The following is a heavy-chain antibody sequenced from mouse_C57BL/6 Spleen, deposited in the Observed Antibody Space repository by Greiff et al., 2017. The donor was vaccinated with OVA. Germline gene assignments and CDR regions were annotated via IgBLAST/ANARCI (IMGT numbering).Heavy chain of an antibody. CDR3: ARSSDYDGPYFDY. D-gene: IGHD2-4*01. CDR2: IYPRSGNT. CDR1: GYTFTSYG. V-gene: IGHV1-81*01. J-gene: IGHJ2*01. Sequence: QVQLQQSGAELARPGASVKLSCKASGYTFTSYGISWVKQRAGQGLEWIGAIYPRSGNTYYNEKFKGKATLTADKSSSTAYMELRSLTSEDSAVYFCARSSDYDGPYFDYWGQGTTLTVSS.